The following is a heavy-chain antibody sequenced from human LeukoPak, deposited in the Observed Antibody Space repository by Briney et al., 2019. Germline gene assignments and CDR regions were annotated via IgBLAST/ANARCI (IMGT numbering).Heavy chain of an antibody. D-gene: IGHD3-9*01. V-gene: IGHV1-18*01. Sequence: GASVKVSCKASGYTFTSYGISWVRQAPGQGLEWMGWISAYNGNTNYAQKLQGRVTMTTGTSTSTAYMELRSLRSDDTAVYYCARDSSSTINSYYYYGMDVWGQGTTVTVSS. CDR1: GYTFTSYG. CDR2: ISAYNGNT. CDR3: ARDSSSTINSYYYYGMDV. J-gene: IGHJ6*02.